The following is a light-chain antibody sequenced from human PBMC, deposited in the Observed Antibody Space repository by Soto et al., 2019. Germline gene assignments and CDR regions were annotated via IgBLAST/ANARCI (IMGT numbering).Light chain of an antibody. J-gene: IGLJ3*02. V-gene: IGLV2-14*01. CDR1: RTDAGGYNY. CDR2: EVS. CDR3: SSYTRDNTWV. Sequence: QSALTQPASLSGSPGQSITISCTGTRTDAGGYNYVSWYQQHPTKVPKLLIYEVSNRPSGVSDRFSGSKSGSTASLTISGLQPEDEGDYYCSSYTRDNTWVFGGGTKVTVL.